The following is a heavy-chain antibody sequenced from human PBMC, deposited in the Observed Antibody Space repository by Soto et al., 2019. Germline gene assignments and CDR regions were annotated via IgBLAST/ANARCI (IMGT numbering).Heavy chain of an antibody. Sequence: SETLSLTCTVSGGSIRSYYWSWIRQPPGKGLEWIGYIYYSGSTKYNPSLKSRVTISVDSSKNQFSLTLTSVTAADTAVYFCARHGLTAYMAYYFDFWGQGTLVTVSS. CDR3: ARHGLTAYMAYYFDF. V-gene: IGHV4-59*08. D-gene: IGHD3-16*01. CDR1: GGSIRSYY. J-gene: IGHJ4*02. CDR2: IYYSGST.